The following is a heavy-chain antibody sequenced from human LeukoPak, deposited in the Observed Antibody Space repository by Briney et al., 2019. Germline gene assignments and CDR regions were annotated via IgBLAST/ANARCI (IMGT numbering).Heavy chain of an antibody. J-gene: IGHJ4*02. V-gene: IGHV3-23*01. CDR2: ISGSGGST. Sequence: GGSLRLSCAASGFTFSSYAMSWVRQAPGKGLEWVSAISGSGGSTYYADSVKGRFTISRDNSKNTLYLQMNSLRAEDTAVYYCANRLAVTGTFGYWGQGTLVTVSS. CDR3: ANRLAVTGTFGY. CDR1: GFTFSSYA. D-gene: IGHD1-20*01.